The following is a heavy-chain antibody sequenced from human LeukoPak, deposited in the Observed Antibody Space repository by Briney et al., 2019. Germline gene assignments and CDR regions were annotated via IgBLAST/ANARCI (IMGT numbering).Heavy chain of an antibody. J-gene: IGHJ4*02. CDR3: ARERDIYGASFDY. D-gene: IGHD4/OR15-4a*01. CDR1: GFSLRTGGMY. V-gene: IGHV2-70*12. Sequence: SGPTLVNPTQTLTLTCTFSGFSLRTGGMYVGWIRQSPGKALEWLSLIDWDDDKYYSTSLKTRLTISKDTSKNQVVLTMTNMDPVDTATYYCARERDIYGASFDYWGQGTPVTVPS. CDR2: IDWDDDK.